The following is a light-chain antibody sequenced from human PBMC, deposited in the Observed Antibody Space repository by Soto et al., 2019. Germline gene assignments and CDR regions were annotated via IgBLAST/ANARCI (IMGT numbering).Light chain of an antibody. J-gene: IGKJ1*01. Sequence: EIVMTQSPATLSVSPGERATLSCRASQSVSSNLAWYQQKPGQAPRLLIYGASTRATGIPARFSGSGSGTEFTLTISSLQSEDFAAYYCQQYNKWPQWTFGPGTKVDIK. V-gene: IGKV3-15*01. CDR3: QQYNKWPQWT. CDR2: GAS. CDR1: QSVSSN.